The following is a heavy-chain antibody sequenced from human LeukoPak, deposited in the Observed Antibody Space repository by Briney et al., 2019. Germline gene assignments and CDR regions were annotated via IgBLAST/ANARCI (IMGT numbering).Heavy chain of an antibody. CDR3: ARRVVSSALDLFDY. V-gene: IGHV4-59*01. CDR2: IYYSGST. D-gene: IGHD3-22*01. J-gene: IGHJ4*02. CDR1: GVSFSSYW. Sequence: SETLSLTCTVSGVSFSSYWRSRVRQPPGKGLEGIGYIYYSGSTYYNPSLKSRVTMSVDTSKNQFSLRLSSVTAADTAVYYCARRVVSSALDLFDYWGQGTLVTVSS.